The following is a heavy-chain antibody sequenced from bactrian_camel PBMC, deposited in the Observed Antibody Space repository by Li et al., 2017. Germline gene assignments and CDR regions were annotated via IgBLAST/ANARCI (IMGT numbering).Heavy chain of an antibody. J-gene: IGHJ4*01. CDR2: IDRDGGT. Sequence: QVQLVESGGGSVQTGGSLRLSCARSGSTICRYEDMSWYRQAPGKDREFVSAIDRDGGTTYADSVKGRFTISQDNAKNTVYLQMDSLKPEDTAMYYCAAGRTSTLISARYSYWGLGTQVTVS. D-gene: IGHD2*01. CDR1: GSTICRYED. CDR3: AAGRTSTLISARYSY. V-gene: IGHV3S53*01.